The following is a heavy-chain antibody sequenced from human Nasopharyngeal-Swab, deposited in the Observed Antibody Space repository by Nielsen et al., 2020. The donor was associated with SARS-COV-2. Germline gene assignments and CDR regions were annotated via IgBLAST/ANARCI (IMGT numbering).Heavy chain of an antibody. CDR3: ARTNYYDSSGSVDY. CDR2: IYTSGST. V-gene: IGHV4-4*07. Sequence: SETLSLTCTVSGGSISSYYWSWIRQPAGKGLEWIGRIYTSGSTNYNPSLKSRVTMSVDTSKNQFSLKLSSVTAADTAVYYCARTNYYDSSGSVDYWGQGTLVTVSS. CDR1: GGSISSYY. D-gene: IGHD3-22*01. J-gene: IGHJ4*02.